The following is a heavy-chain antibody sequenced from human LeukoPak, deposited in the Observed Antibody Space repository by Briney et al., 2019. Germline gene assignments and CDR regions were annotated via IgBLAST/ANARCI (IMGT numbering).Heavy chain of an antibody. CDR3: ARAGSFWHYVY. J-gene: IGHJ4*02. Sequence: GGSLRLSCAASGFTFSGFWMSWVRQTPGKGLEWVANIKQDGSEKYYVDSVKGRSTISRDNAKNSLSLQMNGLRVEDTAVYYCARAGSFWHYVYWGQGTLVTVSS. V-gene: IGHV3-7*01. CDR1: GFTFSGFW. D-gene: IGHD1-7*01. CDR2: IKQDGSEK.